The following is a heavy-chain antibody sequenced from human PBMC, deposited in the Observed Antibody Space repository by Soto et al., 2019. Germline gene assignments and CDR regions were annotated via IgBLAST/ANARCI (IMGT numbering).Heavy chain of an antibody. D-gene: IGHD3-9*01. Sequence: ASVKVSCKASGYTFTSYAMHWVRQAPGQRLEWMGWISAGNGNTKYSQKFQGRVTITRDTSASTAYMELSSLRSEDTAVYFCARLEGLATISYYFDFWGPGALVTVSS. CDR3: ARLEGLATISYYFDF. CDR2: ISAGNGNT. V-gene: IGHV1-3*01. CDR1: GYTFTSYA. J-gene: IGHJ4*02.